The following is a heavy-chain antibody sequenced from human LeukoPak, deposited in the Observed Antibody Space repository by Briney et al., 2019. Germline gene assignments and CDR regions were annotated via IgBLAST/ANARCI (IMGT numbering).Heavy chain of an antibody. CDR2: IIPIFGTV. J-gene: IGHJ6*03. V-gene: IGHV1-69*01. D-gene: IGHD2-2*01. CDR1: GGTFSTYA. Sequence: ASVKVSCKTSGGTFSTYAITWVRQAPGQGLKWMGGIIPIFGTVNYAQKFQGRVTISADESTSTAYMELSSLRSEDTAVYYCARTSSSLTYYYYYMDVWGKGTTVTVSS. CDR3: ARTSSSLTYYYYYMDV.